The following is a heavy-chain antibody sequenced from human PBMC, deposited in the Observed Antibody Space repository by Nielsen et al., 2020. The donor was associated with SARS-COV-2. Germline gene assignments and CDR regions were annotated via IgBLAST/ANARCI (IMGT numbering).Heavy chain of an antibody. J-gene: IGHJ6*03. Sequence: ASVKVSCKVSGYTLTELSMHWVRQATGQGLEWMGWTSPNSGNTGYAQKFQGRVTMTRNTSISTAYMELSSLRSEDTAVYYCARGQYDLLTGYHYYYMDVWGKGTTVTVSS. D-gene: IGHD3-9*01. CDR3: ARGQYDLLTGYHYYYMDV. CDR1: GYTLTELS. V-gene: IGHV1-8*01. CDR2: TSPNSGNT.